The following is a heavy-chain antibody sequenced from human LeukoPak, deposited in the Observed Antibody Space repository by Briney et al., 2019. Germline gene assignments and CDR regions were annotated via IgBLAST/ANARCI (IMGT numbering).Heavy chain of an antibody. CDR3: ARGEWRRRAHTWYYFDY. Sequence: PGGSLRLSCAASGFTFSNAWMSWVRQAPGKGLEWVANIKQDGSEKYYVDSVKGRFTISRDNAKNSLYLQMNSLRAEDTAVYYCARGEWRRRAHTWYYFDYWGQGTLVTVSS. CDR1: GFTFSNAW. CDR2: IKQDGSEK. V-gene: IGHV3-7*01. J-gene: IGHJ4*02. D-gene: IGHD2-2*02.